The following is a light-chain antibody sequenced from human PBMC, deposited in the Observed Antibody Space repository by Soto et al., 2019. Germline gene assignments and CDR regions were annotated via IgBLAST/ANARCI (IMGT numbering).Light chain of an antibody. V-gene: IGKV4-1*01. CDR3: QYYSLAPYT. CDR1: QSLLYSSNNRNY. Sequence: DMVLTQSPDSLSVSLGERATITCKSSQSLLYSSNNRNYLAWYRQRPRQPPELLIYWATTRNSGVPDRISGSGSGTNFTLTISRLQTEDVAVYYCQYYSLAPYTFGQWTKLEIK. J-gene: IGKJ2*01. CDR2: WAT.